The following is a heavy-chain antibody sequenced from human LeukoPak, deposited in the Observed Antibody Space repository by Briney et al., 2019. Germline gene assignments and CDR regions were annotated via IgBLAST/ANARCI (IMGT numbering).Heavy chain of an antibody. CDR2: IYHGGST. V-gene: IGHV4-38-2*02. CDR1: GYSISSGYY. J-gene: IGHJ4*02. CDR3: GRVLRDSSGYHIDY. Sequence: SETLSLTCTVSGYSISSGYYWGWIRQPPGKGLEWIGSIYHGGSTYYNSSLKSRVTISVDTSKNQVSLKLSSVTAADTAVYYCGRVLRDSSGYHIDYWGQGTLVTVSS. D-gene: IGHD3-22*01.